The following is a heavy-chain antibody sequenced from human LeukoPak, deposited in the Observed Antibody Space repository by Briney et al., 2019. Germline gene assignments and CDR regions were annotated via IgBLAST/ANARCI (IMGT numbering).Heavy chain of an antibody. Sequence: GGSLRLSCAASGFTFSSYGMGWVRQAPGKGLEWVSAISGSGGSTYYADSVKGRFTISRDNSKNTLYLQMNSLRAEDTAVYYCAKEAVAGDYYYMDVWGKGTTVTISS. D-gene: IGHD6-19*01. CDR1: GFTFSSYG. V-gene: IGHV3-23*01. CDR2: ISGSGGST. CDR3: AKEAVAGDYYYMDV. J-gene: IGHJ6*03.